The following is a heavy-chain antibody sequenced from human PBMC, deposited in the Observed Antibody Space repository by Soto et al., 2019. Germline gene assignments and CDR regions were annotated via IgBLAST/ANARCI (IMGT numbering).Heavy chain of an antibody. J-gene: IGHJ6*02. CDR2: IDPSDSYT. Sequence: PGESLKISCKGSGYSFTSYWISWVRQMPGKGLEWMGRIDPSDSYTNYSPSFQGHVTISADKSISTAYLQWSSLKDSDTAMYYCARTSAAGKYYYGMDVWGQGTTVTVSS. CDR3: ARTSAAGKYYYGMDV. D-gene: IGHD6-13*01. CDR1: GYSFTSYW. V-gene: IGHV5-10-1*01.